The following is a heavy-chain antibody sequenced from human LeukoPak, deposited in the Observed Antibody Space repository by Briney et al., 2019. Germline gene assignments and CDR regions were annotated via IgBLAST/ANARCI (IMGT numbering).Heavy chain of an antibody. J-gene: IGHJ5*02. V-gene: IGHV1-2*02. D-gene: IGHD2-2*03. Sequence: ASVTVPCQASGYTFTGYYMHWVRQAPGQGLEWMGWINPNSGGTNYAQKFQGRVTMTRDTSISTAYMELSRLSSDDTAVYYCARAPGYCSSTSCPNWFDPWGQGTLVTVSS. CDR2: INPNSGGT. CDR1: GYTFTGYY. CDR3: ARAPGYCSSTSCPNWFDP.